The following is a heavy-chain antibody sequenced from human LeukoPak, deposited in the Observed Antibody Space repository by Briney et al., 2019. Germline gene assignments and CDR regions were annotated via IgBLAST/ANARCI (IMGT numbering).Heavy chain of an antibody. CDR2: IYSSGSA. Sequence: KPSETLSLTCTVSGGSISSYYWNWIRQPAGRGLEWIGRIYSSGSANYNPSLKSRVTMSVDTSKDQLSLKLSSVTAADTAVYYCARESSGWYHDYWGQGTLVTVSS. CDR1: GGSISSYY. J-gene: IGHJ4*02. V-gene: IGHV4-4*07. D-gene: IGHD6-19*01. CDR3: ARESSGWYHDY.